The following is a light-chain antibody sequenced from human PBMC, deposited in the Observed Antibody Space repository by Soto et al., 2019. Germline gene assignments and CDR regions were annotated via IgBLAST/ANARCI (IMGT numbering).Light chain of an antibody. V-gene: IGKV3-20*01. Sequence: EFVLTQSPGTLSLSPGERATLSCRASQSVSSSYLAWYQQKPGQAPRILIYGESSRATGIPDRFSGSGSGTDFTLTISRLEPEDFAVYYCQKYGSSPLTFGGGTKVDIK. CDR3: QKYGSSPLT. J-gene: IGKJ4*01. CDR1: QSVSSSY. CDR2: GES.